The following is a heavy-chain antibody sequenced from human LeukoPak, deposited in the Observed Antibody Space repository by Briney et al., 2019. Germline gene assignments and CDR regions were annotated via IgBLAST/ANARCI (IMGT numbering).Heavy chain of an antibody. CDR1: GGSISSSGYC. CDR2: IDYSGNT. Sequence: PSETLSLTCTVSGGSISSSGYCWGWIRQPPGKGLEWIGSIDYSGNTNYNPSLKSRVTISVDTSKNQFSLKLSSVTAADTAVYYCARHGGATIDYWGQGTLVTVSS. CDR3: ARHGGATIDY. V-gene: IGHV4-39*01. J-gene: IGHJ4*02. D-gene: IGHD1-26*01.